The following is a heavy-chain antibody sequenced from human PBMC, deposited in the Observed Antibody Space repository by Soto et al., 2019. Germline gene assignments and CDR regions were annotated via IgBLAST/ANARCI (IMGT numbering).Heavy chain of an antibody. CDR2: ISAYNGNT. D-gene: IGHD2-21*02. V-gene: IGHV1-18*01. CDR3: AGCGGDCFAAEYFQH. J-gene: IGHJ1*01. CDR1: GYTYTSYG. Sequence: GVSVKVSWKASGYTYTSYGISWARQAPGQGLEWMGWISAYNGNTNYAQKLQGRVTMTTDTSTSTAYMELRSLRSDDTAVYYCAGCGGDCFAAEYFQHWGQGTLVTVSS.